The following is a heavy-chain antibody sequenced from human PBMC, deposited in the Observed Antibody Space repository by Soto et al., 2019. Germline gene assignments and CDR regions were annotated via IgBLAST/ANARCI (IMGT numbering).Heavy chain of an antibody. CDR2: ISYDGSNT. Sequence: PGGPLSLSCAASGFRLSGYGVLCVRQAPGKGLEWVAVISYDGSNTYPADSLRGRSTISRDNSENTRYPQMSSLLAEDTAGLYCGQVGSGWYLHGSWGQGTLVTVSS. CDR1: GFRLSGYG. V-gene: IGHV3-30*03. D-gene: IGHD6-19*01. CDR3: GQVGSGWYLHGS. J-gene: IGHJ5*02.